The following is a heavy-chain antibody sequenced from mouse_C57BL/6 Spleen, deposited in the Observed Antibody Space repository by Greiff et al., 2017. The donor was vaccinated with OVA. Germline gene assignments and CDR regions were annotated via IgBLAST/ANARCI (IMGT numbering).Heavy chain of an antibody. J-gene: IGHJ4*01. D-gene: IGHD6-5*01. Sequence: EVQLVESGGDLVKPGGSLKLSCAASGFTFSSYGMSWVRQTPDKRLEWVATISSGGSYTYYPDSVKGRFTISRDNAKNTLYLQMSSLKSEDTAMYYCARHESLYYYAMDYWGQGTSVTVSS. CDR2: ISSGGSYT. CDR3: ARHESLYYYAMDY. V-gene: IGHV5-6*01. CDR1: GFTFSSYG.